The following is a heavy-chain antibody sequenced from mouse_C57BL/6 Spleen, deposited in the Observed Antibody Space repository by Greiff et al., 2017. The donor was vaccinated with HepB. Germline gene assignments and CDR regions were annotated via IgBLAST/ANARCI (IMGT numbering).Heavy chain of an antibody. CDR3: TRDNYGSSWDY. CDR1: GYTFTDYE. CDR2: IDPETGGT. J-gene: IGHJ2*01. D-gene: IGHD1-1*01. V-gene: IGHV1-15*01. Sequence: QVQLKESGAELVRPGASVTLSCKASGYTFTDYEMHWVKQTPVHGLEWIGAIDPETGGTAYNQKFKGKAILTADKSSSTAYMELRSLTSEDSAVYYCTRDNYGSSWDYWGQGTTLTVSS.